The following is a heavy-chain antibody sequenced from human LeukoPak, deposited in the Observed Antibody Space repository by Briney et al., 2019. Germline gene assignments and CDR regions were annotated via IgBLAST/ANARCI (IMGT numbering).Heavy chain of an antibody. Sequence: ASVNVSCKASGYTFISYSISWVRQAPGQGLEWMGWISAYNGNTNYAQKLQGRVTITADESTSTAYMELSSLRSEDTAVYYCARGRYYGSGSYSYPDYWGQGTLVTVSS. CDR2: ISAYNGNT. D-gene: IGHD3-10*01. CDR3: ARGRYYGSGSYSYPDY. CDR1: GYTFISYS. J-gene: IGHJ4*02. V-gene: IGHV1-18*01.